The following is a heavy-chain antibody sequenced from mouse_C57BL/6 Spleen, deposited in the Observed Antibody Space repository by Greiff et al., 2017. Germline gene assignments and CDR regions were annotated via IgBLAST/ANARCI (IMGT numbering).Heavy chain of an antibody. D-gene: IGHD1-1*01. CDR1: GYTFTSYW. CDR3: ARRDYYGSCAY. J-gene: IGHJ3*01. CDR2: IDPSDSET. V-gene: IGHV1-52*01. Sequence: QVQLQQPGAELVRPGSSVKLSCKASGYTFTSYWMHWVKQRPIQGLEWIGNIDPSDSETHYNQKFKDKATLTVDKSSSTAYMQLSSLTSEDSAVYYCARRDYYGSCAYWGQGTLVTVSA.